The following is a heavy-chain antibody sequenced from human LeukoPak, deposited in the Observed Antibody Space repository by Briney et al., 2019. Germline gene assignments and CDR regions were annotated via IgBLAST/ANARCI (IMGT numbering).Heavy chain of an antibody. CDR3: ASEGVTTSFFNY. V-gene: IGHV4-4*02. CDR2: IYHSGST. Sequence: SETLSLTCAVSGGSISSSNWWSWVRQPPGTGLEWIGEIYHSGSTNYNPSLKSRVTISVDKSKNQFSLKLSSVTAADTAVYYCASEGVTTSFFNYWGQGTLVTVSS. D-gene: IGHD4-17*01. CDR1: GGSISSSNW. J-gene: IGHJ4*02.